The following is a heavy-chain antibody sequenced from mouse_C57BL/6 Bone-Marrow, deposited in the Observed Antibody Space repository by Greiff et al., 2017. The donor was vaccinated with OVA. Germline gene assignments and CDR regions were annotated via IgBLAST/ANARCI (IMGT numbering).Heavy chain of an antibody. CDR3: TWGLLRLYFDY. D-gene: IGHD1-2*01. Sequence: EVQLQQSGAELVRPGASVKLSCTASGFNIKDDYMHWVKQRPEQGLEWIGWIDPENGDTEYASKFQGKATITADTSSNTAYLQLSSLTSEDTAVYYCTWGLLRLYFDYWGQGTTLTVSS. V-gene: IGHV14-4*01. CDR1: GFNIKDDY. CDR2: IDPENGDT. J-gene: IGHJ2*01.